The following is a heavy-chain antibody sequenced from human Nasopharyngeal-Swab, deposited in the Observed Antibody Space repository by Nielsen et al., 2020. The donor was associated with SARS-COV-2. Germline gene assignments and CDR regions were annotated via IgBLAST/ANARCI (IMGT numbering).Heavy chain of an antibody. CDR3: TRHGSSSWSDNYLDY. CDR2: IRSKANSYAT. V-gene: IGHV3-73*01. CDR1: GFTFSGSA. D-gene: IGHD6-13*01. J-gene: IGHJ4*02. Sequence: GESLKISCAASGFTFSGSAMHWVRQASGKGLEWVGRIRSKANSYATAYAASVEGRFTISRDDSKNTAYLQMNSLKTEDTAVYYCTRHGSSSWSDNYLDYWGQGTLVTVSS.